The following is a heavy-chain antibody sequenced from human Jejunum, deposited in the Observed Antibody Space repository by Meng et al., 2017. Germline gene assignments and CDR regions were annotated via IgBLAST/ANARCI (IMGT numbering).Heavy chain of an antibody. J-gene: IGHJ1*01. Sequence: QVHLHQSGPGPLKPSQTLSPTRAISWDSVSSNSATLNWIRQSPSRGLEWLGRTYYRSKWYNDYAVSVKGRITINPDTSKNQFSLQLNSLTPEDTAVYYCARDDISVYYQQWGQGTLVTVSS. CDR3: ARDDISVYYQQ. CDR2: TYYRSKWYN. V-gene: IGHV6-1*01. CDR1: WDSVSSNSAT.